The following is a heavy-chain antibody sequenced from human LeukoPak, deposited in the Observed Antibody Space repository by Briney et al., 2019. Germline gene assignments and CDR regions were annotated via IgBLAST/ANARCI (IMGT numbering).Heavy chain of an antibody. CDR2: ISSSSSYI. J-gene: IGHJ5*02. CDR1: GFTFSSHS. CDR3: ARDFLAVDWFDP. D-gene: IGHD2-15*01. V-gene: IGHV3-21*01. Sequence: GGSLRLSCAASGFTFSSHSMNWVRQAPGKGLEWVSSISSSSSYIYYADSVKGRFTISRDNAKNSLYLQMNSLRAEDTAVYYCARDFLAVDWFDPWGQGTLVTVSS.